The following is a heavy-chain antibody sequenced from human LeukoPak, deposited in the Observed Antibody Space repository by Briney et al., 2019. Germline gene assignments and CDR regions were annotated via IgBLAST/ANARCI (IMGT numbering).Heavy chain of an antibody. V-gene: IGHV4-59*08. J-gene: IGHJ4*02. CDR3: ARSVATIHFNY. CDR2: IYYSGST. CDR1: GGSISSYY. Sequence: SETLSLTCTVSGGSISSYYWSWIRQSPGMGLEWIGYIYYSGSTNYNPSLKSRVTISVDTSKNHFSLNLSSVTAADTAVYYCARSVATIHFNYWGQGTLVTVSS. D-gene: IGHD5-24*01.